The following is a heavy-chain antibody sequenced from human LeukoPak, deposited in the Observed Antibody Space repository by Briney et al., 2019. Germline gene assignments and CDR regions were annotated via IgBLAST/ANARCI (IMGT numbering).Heavy chain of an antibody. CDR2: IYTSGTT. V-gene: IGHV4-61*02. J-gene: IGHJ3*02. CDR1: GGSISSGSYY. D-gene: IGHD2-21*02. Sequence: PSETLSLTCTVSGGSISSGSYYWSWIRQPAGKGLEWIGRIYTSGTTYYNPSLKSRLTISVDTSKNQFSLKLNSVTAADTAVYFCARDCGGDSYLGAFDIWGQGTVVTVSS. CDR3: ARDCGGDSYLGAFDI.